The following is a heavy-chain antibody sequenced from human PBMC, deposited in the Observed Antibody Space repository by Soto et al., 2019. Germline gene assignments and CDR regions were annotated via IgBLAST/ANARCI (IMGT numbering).Heavy chain of an antibody. CDR1: GFTFNDYY. Sequence: GSLRLSCAASGFTFNDYYMNWIRQAPGKGLEWISYISSSGSTIYYADSVKGRFTISRDNAKNSLYLQMNSLRAEDTAVYYCARGPYDYVWGSNPPHFDYWGQGTLVTVS. CDR3: ARGPYDYVWGSNPPHFDY. J-gene: IGHJ4*02. D-gene: IGHD3-16*02. V-gene: IGHV3-11*01. CDR2: ISSSGSTI.